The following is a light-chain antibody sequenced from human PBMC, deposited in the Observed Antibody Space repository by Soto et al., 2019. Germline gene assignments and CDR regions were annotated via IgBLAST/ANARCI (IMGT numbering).Light chain of an antibody. CDR2: AAS. V-gene: IGKV1-39*01. J-gene: IGKJ1*01. CDR1: QTITTY. CDR3: QQTSNAPWT. Sequence: DMQITQSPSSLSSXXXXXXXXXXXASQTITTYLNWYQQRPGKAPNLLIYAASSLQSGVPSRFSGSGSGTDFTLTISSLQPEDFATYYCQQTSNAPWTFGQGTKVDIK.